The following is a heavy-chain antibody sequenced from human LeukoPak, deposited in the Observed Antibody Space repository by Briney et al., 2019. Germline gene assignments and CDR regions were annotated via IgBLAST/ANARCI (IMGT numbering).Heavy chain of an antibody. CDR3: DWCDYGSNAYNY. Sequence: SVKVSCMASGGTFSSYTISWVRQAPGQGLEWMGRIIPILGIANYAQKFQGRVTITADKSSRKTYMELSSLRSEDTAVYYCDWCDYGSNAYNYWGQGTLVTVSS. CDR2: IIPILGIA. D-gene: IGHD4-23*01. CDR1: GGTFSSYT. J-gene: IGHJ4*02. V-gene: IGHV1-69*02.